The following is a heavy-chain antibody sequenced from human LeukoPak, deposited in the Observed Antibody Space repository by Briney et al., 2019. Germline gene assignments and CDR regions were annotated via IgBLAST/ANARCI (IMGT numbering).Heavy chain of an antibody. CDR2: ISGNGGGT. CDR1: GFTFSSHA. V-gene: IGHV3-23*01. D-gene: IGHD6-13*01. J-gene: IGHJ4*02. CDR3: AKSFGYSRSWFDY. Sequence: GGSLRLSCAASGFTFSSHAMCWARQAPGKGLEWVSGISGNGGGTYYADSVKGRFTISRDNSKNTLYLQMNSLRAEDTAVYYCAKSFGYSRSWFDYWGQGTLVTVSS.